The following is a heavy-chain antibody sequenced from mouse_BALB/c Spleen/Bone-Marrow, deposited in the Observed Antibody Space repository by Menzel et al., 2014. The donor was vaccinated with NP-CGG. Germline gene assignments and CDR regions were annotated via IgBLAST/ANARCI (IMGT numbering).Heavy chain of an antibody. J-gene: IGHJ4*01. V-gene: IGHV5-6-5*01. CDR3: AREGGTTAHYYAMDY. Sequence: DAKLVESGGGLVKPGGSLKLSCAASGFTFSSYAMSWVRQTPEKRLEWVASISSGGSTYYPDSVKGRFTISRDNARNILYLQMSSLRSEDTAMYYCAREGGTTAHYYAMDYWGQGTSVTVSS. CDR2: ISSGGST. D-gene: IGHD1-2*01. CDR1: GFTFSSYA.